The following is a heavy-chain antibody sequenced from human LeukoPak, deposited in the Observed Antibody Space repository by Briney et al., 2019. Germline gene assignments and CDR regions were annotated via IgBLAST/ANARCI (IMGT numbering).Heavy chain of an antibody. CDR2: ISSRGTTI. V-gene: IGHV3-48*03. CDR1: GLPFSSYE. J-gene: IGHJ4*02. Sequence: GGSLRLSCTASGLPFSSYEMNWVRQAPGKGLEWISYISSRGTTIYYADSVKGRFTISRDNAENSLYLQMSSLRAEDTAVYYCARVYDTSGYKTPPPDYWGQGTLVTVSS. CDR3: ARVYDTSGYKTPPPDY. D-gene: IGHD3-22*01.